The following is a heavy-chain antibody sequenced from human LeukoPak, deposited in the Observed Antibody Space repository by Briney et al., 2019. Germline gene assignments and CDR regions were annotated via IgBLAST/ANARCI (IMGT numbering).Heavy chain of an antibody. CDR1: GGSISSK. V-gene: IGHV4-39*01. CDR2: IYYSGST. D-gene: IGHD2/OR15-2a*01. CDR3: ARHEPDAFFFDY. Sequence: SETLSLTCTVSGGSISSKWGWIRQPPGKGLEWIGTIYYSGSTYYNPSLKSRVTISVDTSKNHFSLNLSSVTAADAAVYYCARHEPDAFFFDYWGQGTLVTVS. J-gene: IGHJ4*02.